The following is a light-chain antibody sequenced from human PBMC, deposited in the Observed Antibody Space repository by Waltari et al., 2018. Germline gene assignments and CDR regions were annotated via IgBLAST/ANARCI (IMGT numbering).Light chain of an antibody. CDR1: SGSVSSNSY. CDR3: SLYMGSGVWV. J-gene: IGLJ3*02. V-gene: IGLV8-61*01. CDR2: KGN. Sequence: QTVVTQEPSLSVSPGGTVTLTCALSSGSVSSNSYATWYQQTPGQAPRTLVYKGNFRSSGGPVLLSGSVLGNKAALTITGAEADDDFDYYCSLYMGSGVWVFGGGTKLTVL.